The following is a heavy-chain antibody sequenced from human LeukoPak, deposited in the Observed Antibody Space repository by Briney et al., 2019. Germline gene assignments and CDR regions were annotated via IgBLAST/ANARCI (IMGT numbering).Heavy chain of an antibody. CDR1: GFTFSDYE. V-gene: IGHV3-48*03. D-gene: IGHD5-24*01. CDR3: AREDRRDGYNFDY. CDR2: ISSSGSTM. J-gene: IGHJ4*02. Sequence: PGGSLRLSCAASGFTFSDYEMIWVRQTPGKGLEWISYISSSGSTMYYAESVKGRFTISRDSAENPLYLQMSSLRAEDTAVYYCAREDRRDGYNFDYWGQGTLVTVSS.